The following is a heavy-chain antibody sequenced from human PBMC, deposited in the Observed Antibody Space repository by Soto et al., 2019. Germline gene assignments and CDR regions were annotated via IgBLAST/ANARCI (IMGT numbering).Heavy chain of an antibody. Sequence: GSLRLSCAASGFTFSSYGMHWVRQAPGKGLEWVAVISYDGSNKYYADSVKGRFTISRDNSKNTLYLQMNSLRAEDTAVYYCAKDDGEDSNVTGGIDVWGQGTTVTVSS. CDR1: GFTFSSYG. D-gene: IGHD4-4*01. V-gene: IGHV3-30*18. J-gene: IGHJ6*02. CDR3: AKDDGEDSNVTGGIDV. CDR2: ISYDGSNK.